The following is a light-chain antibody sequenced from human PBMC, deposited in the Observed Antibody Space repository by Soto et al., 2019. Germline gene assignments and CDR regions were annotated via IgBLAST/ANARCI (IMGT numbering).Light chain of an antibody. Sequence: DIQMTQSPSTVSASVGERVTITCRASQSISRRLAWYQQKPGKAPYLLMYDASTLHRGVASRFSGSGFGTEFPLTINSLQPDDFATYYCQYYSFFPTFGPGTKVEI. V-gene: IGKV1-5*01. CDR3: QYYSFFPT. CDR2: DAS. CDR1: QSISRR. J-gene: IGKJ1*01.